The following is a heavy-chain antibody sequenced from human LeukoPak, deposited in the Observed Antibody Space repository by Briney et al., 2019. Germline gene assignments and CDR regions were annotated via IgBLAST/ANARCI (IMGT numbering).Heavy chain of an antibody. CDR2: IYYTGST. CDR1: GGSINSYY. D-gene: IGHD3-22*01. Sequence: SETLSLTCTVSGGSINSYYWNWIRQPPGKGLEWIGYIYYTGSTNYNPSLKSRVSMSVDTSKKQFSLKLTSVTAADTAVYYCARAPMYYFDTNGYPVYYFDYWGQGTLVTVSS. J-gene: IGHJ4*02. V-gene: IGHV4-59*01. CDR3: ARAPMYYFDTNGYPVYYFDY.